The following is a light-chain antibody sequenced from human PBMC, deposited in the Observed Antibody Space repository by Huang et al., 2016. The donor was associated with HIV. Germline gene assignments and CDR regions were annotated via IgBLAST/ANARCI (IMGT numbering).Light chain of an antibody. CDR2: GVS. CDR3: QQYNDWPLT. J-gene: IGKJ1*01. Sequence: EIVMTQSPATLSVSPGERVTLSCRASQSLSSQLAWYQQKRGQAPRLLIYGVSTRATDIPVRFSGSGSGTDFTLTINSLQSEDFATYYCQQYNDWPLTFGQGTEVEIK. V-gene: IGKV3-15*01. CDR1: QSLSSQ.